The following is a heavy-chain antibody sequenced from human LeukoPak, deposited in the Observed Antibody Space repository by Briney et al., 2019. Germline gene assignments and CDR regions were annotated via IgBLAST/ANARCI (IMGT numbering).Heavy chain of an antibody. D-gene: IGHD5-24*01. J-gene: IGHJ4*02. V-gene: IGHV1-2*02. CDR3: ARDGPAEMVEYDC. Sequence: ASVKVSCKASGYTFTGSDSYLSWLRQAPGQGLECMGWQHPRDGATDYARQFQGRVAMTADTSIRTAYMELSRLRPDDTAMYYCARDGPAEMVEYDCWRQGTQISVSS. CDR1: GYTFTGSDSY. CDR2: QHPRDGAT.